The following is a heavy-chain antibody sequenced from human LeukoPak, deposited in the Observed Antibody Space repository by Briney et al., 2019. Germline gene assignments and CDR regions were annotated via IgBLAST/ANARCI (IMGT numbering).Heavy chain of an antibody. Sequence: GGSLRLSCAASGFTFSSYWMSWVRQAPGKGLEWVANIKQDGSEKYYVDSVKGRFTISRDNAKNSLYLQMNSLRAEDTAVYYCARDCTNGVCPNDYWGQGTPVTVSS. CDR1: GFTFSSYW. CDR3: ARDCTNGVCPNDY. CDR2: IKQDGSEK. D-gene: IGHD2-8*01. J-gene: IGHJ4*02. V-gene: IGHV3-7*01.